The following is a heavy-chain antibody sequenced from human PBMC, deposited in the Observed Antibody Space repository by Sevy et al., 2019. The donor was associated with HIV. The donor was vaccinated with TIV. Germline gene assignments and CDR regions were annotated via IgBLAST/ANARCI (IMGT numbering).Heavy chain of an antibody. J-gene: IGHJ6*02. D-gene: IGHD3-16*01. CDR1: GFTFDDYG. Sequence: GGSLRLSCAASGFTFDDYGMHWVRQAPGKGLEWVSGISRNSGSIGYAHSVKGRFTISRDNAKNSLYLQMNRLRAEDTALYYCAKARGMGNYYFYDMDVWGQGPTVTVSS. CDR2: ISRNSGSI. CDR3: AKARGMGNYYFYDMDV. V-gene: IGHV3-9*01.